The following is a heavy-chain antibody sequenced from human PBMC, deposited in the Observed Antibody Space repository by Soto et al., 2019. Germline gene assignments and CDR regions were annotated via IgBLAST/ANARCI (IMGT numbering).Heavy chain of an antibody. D-gene: IGHD1-1*01. CDR3: ARLLGATGTPGGADY. V-gene: IGHV4-34*01. CDR1: GGSFSGYY. Sequence: QVQLQQWGAGLLKPSETLSLTCAVYGGSFSGYYWSWIRQPPGKGLEWIGEINHSGSTNYNPSLMSRVTISVDTSKNQFSLKLSSVTAADTAVYYCARLLGATGTPGGADYWGQGTLVTVSS. CDR2: INHSGST. J-gene: IGHJ4*02.